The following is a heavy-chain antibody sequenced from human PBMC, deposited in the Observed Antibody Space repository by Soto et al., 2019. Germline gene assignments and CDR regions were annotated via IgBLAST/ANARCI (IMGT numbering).Heavy chain of an antibody. D-gene: IGHD4-17*01. Sequence: PSETLPLTCTVSGGSISSYYWSWIRQPPGKGLEWIGYIYYSGSTNYNPSLKSRVTISVDTSKNQFSLKLSSVTAADTAVYYCARDYGDPYYFDYWGQGTLVTVSS. CDR2: IYYSGST. J-gene: IGHJ4*02. CDR1: GGSISSYY. CDR3: ARDYGDPYYFDY. V-gene: IGHV4-59*01.